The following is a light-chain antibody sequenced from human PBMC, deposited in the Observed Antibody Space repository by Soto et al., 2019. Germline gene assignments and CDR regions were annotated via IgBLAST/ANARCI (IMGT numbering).Light chain of an antibody. CDR3: QHRANWPLT. V-gene: IGKV3-11*01. Sequence: EILFTQSPSTLSLSPGLRSTLACRASQSVSRSLAWYQQKPGQAPRIIIYDASNRATGIPARFSGSLYGTDFNLTISSLETEDFALYYCQHRANWPLTFGGGTKVDIK. J-gene: IGKJ4*01. CDR1: QSVSRS. CDR2: DAS.